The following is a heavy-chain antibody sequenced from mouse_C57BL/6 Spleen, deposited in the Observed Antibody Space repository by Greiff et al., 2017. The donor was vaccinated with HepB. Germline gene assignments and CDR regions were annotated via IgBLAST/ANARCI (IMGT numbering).Heavy chain of an antibody. CDR3: ARERGHYYAMDY. Sequence: VQLQQSGPELVKPGASVKISCKASGYAFSSSWMNWVKQRPGKGLEWIGRIYPGDGDTNYNGKFKGKATLTADKSSSTAYMQLSSLTSEDSAVYFCARERGHYYAMDYWGQRTSVTVSS. J-gene: IGHJ4*01. V-gene: IGHV1-82*01. CDR2: IYPGDGDT. CDR1: GYAFSSSW.